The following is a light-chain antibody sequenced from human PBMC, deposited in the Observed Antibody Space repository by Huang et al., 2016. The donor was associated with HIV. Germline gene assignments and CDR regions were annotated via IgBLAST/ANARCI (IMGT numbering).Light chain of an antibody. J-gene: IGKJ1*01. V-gene: IGKV1-39*01. CDR2: AAT. CDR3: QQSYSTPPT. CDR1: QSISSY. Sequence: DIQMTQSPSSLSASVGDRVTITCRASQSISSYLNWYQQKPGKAPDLLIYAATSLQSGGPSRFSGSGSGTDFTLTISSLQPEDFATYYCQQSYSTPPTFGQGTNVEIK.